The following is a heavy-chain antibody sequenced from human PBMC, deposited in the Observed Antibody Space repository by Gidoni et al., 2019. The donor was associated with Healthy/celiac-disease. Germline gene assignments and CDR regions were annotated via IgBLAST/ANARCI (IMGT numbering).Heavy chain of an antibody. CDR1: GYTRTELS. D-gene: IGHD3-3*01. V-gene: IGHV1-24*01. J-gene: IGHJ6*02. Sequence: QVQLVQSGAEVKKPGASVKVSCKVSGYTRTELSMHWVRQAPGKGLGWMGGFDPEDGETIYAPKFQGRVTMTEDTSTDTAYMVLSSLRSEDTAVYYCATGVAGLTLRTYGMDVWGQGTPVTVSS. CDR2: FDPEDGET. CDR3: ATGVAGLTLRTYGMDV.